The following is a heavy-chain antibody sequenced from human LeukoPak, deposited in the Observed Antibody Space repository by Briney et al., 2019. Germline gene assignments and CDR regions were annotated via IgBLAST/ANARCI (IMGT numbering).Heavy chain of an antibody. Sequence: SETLSLTCTVSGGSISSSSYYWGWIRQPPGKGLEWIGSIYYSGSTYYNPSLKSRVTISVDTSKNQFSLKLSSVTAADTAVYYCARDNIRTRSIGNSVYYYYGMDVWGQGTTVTVSS. CDR1: GGSISSSSYY. CDR3: ARDNIRTRSIGNSVYYYYGMDV. J-gene: IGHJ6*02. CDR2: IYYSGST. V-gene: IGHV4-39*01. D-gene: IGHD4-23*01.